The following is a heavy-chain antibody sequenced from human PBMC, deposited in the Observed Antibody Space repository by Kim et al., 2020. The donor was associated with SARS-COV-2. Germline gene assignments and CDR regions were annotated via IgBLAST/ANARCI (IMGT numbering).Heavy chain of an antibody. CDR1: GFTINCCW. J-gene: IGHJ5*02. CDR3: VTEYTSGS. V-gene: IGHV3-7*03. CDR2: INADGRAT. Sequence: GGSLRLSCAASGFTINCCWMDWVRQAPGKGLEWVASINADGRATFYVDSVKGRFTISRDNGKDSLFLQMNSLRVEDTAVYYCVTEYTSGSWGQGALVTVS. D-gene: IGHD1-1*01.